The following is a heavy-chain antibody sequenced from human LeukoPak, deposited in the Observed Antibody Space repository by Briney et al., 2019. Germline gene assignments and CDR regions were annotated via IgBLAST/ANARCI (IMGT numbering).Heavy chain of an antibody. J-gene: IGHJ6*02. V-gene: IGHV3-23*01. CDR3: ANGICSSTSCYGFYGMDV. D-gene: IGHD2-2*01. CDR2: ISGSGDNT. CDR1: GFTLSSYA. Sequence: GGSLRLSCAASGFTLSSYAMFWVRQAPGKGLEWVSGISGSGDNTYYADSVKGRFTISRDNSENTLYLQMNSLRAEDTAVYYCANGICSSTSCYGFYGMDVWGQGTTVTVFS.